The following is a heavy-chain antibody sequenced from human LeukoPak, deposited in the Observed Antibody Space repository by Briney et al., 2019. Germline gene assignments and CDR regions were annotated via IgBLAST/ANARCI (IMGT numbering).Heavy chain of an antibody. CDR2: IYSSGRT. CDR1: GGSISIYY. CDR3: ARGNLANDSSGYYDNWFDP. Sequence: AETLSLTCTVSGGSISIYYWSWIRQPPGKGLEWIGYIYSSGRTKYNLSLKRRITISEDASKTQFSLKLTSVTAADTAVYYWARGNLANDSSGYYDNWFDPWGQGTLVTVSS. J-gene: IGHJ5*02. V-gene: IGHV4-59*01. D-gene: IGHD3-22*01.